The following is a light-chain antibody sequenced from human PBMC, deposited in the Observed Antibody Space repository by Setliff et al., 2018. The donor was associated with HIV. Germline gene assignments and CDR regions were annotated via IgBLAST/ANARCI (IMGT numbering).Light chain of an antibody. CDR3: CSYASGTIFV. CDR1: IGDVGNYNF. J-gene: IGLJ2*01. CDR2: EVA. V-gene: IGLV2-23*02. Sequence: QSALAQPASVSGSPGQSITIPCTGTIGDVGNYNFVSWYQQKAGKAPKLILYEVAKRPSGVSNRFSGSKSDNTASLTISGLQAEDEADYYCCSYASGTIFVFGGGTKVTVL.